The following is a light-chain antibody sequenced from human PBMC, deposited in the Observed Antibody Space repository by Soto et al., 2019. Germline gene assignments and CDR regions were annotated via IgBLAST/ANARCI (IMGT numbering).Light chain of an antibody. CDR3: QLYHTWRIT. CDR2: GAS. J-gene: IGKJ4*01. CDR1: QGVSRK. V-gene: IGKV3-15*01. Sequence: MNKSPATLSVAPGERVTFSCRASQGVSRKLAWYQHKPGQAPRLPISGASTGATGIPARFSGSGSGTECALTISSLQSEDCPIYYCQLYHTWRITFGGGTKVDIK.